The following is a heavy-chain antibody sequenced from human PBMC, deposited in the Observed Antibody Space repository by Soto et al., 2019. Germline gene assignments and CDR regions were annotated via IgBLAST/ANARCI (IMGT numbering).Heavy chain of an antibody. CDR2: TSYDGNNK. Sequence: PGGSLRLSCTGSGFTFGNYGMHWVRQAPGKGLEWVASTSYDGNNKYYADSLTGRFTISRDNSKKMVYLQMTSLGPEDTAVYYCAKGGVSGRDFDYWGQGALVTVSS. CDR3: AKGGVSGRDFDY. V-gene: IGHV3-30*18. D-gene: IGHD6-25*01. CDR1: GFTFGNYG. J-gene: IGHJ4*02.